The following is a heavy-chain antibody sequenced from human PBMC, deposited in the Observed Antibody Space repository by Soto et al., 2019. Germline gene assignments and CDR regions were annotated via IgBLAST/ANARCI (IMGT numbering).Heavy chain of an antibody. Sequence: EGQLVESGGGLVQPGGSLRLSCAASGFTFSSYEVNWVRQAPGKGLEWVSYISSSGSTIYYADSVRGRFTISRDNAKYSLYLQMNSLRGEDTAVYYCASRKTGGFDYWGQGTLVTVSS. V-gene: IGHV3-48*03. CDR2: ISSSGSTI. J-gene: IGHJ4*02. CDR3: ASRKTGGFDY. CDR1: GFTFSSYE.